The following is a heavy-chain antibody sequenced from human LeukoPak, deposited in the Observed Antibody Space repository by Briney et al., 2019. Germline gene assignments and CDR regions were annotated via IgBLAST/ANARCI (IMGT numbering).Heavy chain of an antibody. CDR1: DGSISSNNYY. D-gene: IGHD6-19*01. J-gene: IGHJ5*02. Sequence: SETLSLTCTVSDGSISSNNYYWAWIRQPPGKGLEWIGSHFYSGRTYHNPSLKSRVTISVDTSKNQFFLRLNSVTAADTALYHCARHLAVAGTSYNWFDRWGQGTQVTVSS. CDR3: ARHLAVAGTSYNWFDR. CDR2: HFYSGRT. V-gene: IGHV4-39*01.